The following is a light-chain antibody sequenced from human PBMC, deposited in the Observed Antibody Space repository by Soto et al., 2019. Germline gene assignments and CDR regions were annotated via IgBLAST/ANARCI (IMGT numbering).Light chain of an antibody. J-gene: IGKJ5*01. CDR1: QSVSSNF. V-gene: IGKV3-20*01. Sequence: EIVLTQSPGTLSLSPGERATLSCRASQSVSSNFLAWYQQEPGQAPRLLIYGASSRATGIPDRFSGSGSGTDFTLTISRLEPEDFAVYYCQQYGSSPITFGQGTRLEIK. CDR2: GAS. CDR3: QQYGSSPIT.